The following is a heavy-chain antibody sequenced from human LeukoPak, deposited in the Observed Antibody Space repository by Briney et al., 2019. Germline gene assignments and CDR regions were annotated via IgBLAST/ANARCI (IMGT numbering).Heavy chain of an antibody. CDR3: ARDCSSTSCYYGMDV. CDR1: GYSFSRYS. CDR2: ISTYTGNT. J-gene: IGHJ6*02. V-gene: IGHV1-18*01. Sequence: ASVKVSCKASGYSFSRYSISWVRQAPGQGLEWMGWISTYTGNTNYARKFQGSVTMTTDTSTSTAYMELRSLRSDDTAVYYCARDCSSTSCYYGMDVWGQGTTVTVSS. D-gene: IGHD2-2*01.